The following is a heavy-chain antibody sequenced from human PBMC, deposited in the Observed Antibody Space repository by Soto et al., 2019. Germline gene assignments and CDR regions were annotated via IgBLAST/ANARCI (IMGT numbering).Heavy chain of an antibody. V-gene: IGHV4-39*01. D-gene: IGHD6-13*01. CDR2: IYYSGST. Sequence: QLQLQESGPGLVKPSETLSLTCTVSGGSISSCSFHWGWIRQPPGKGLEWIGSIYYSGSTYYSPSLKSLVTISVDTSKNQFSLKLSSVTAADTAVYYCARRERAAGTDWWFDPWGQGTLVTVSS. CDR1: GGSISSCSFH. CDR3: ARRERAAGTDWWFDP. J-gene: IGHJ5*02.